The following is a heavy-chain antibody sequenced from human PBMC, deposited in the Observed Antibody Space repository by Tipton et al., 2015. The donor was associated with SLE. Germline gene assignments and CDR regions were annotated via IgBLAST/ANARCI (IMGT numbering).Heavy chain of an antibody. V-gene: IGHV3-53*05. Sequence: SLRLSCAASGFTFSSYDMSWVRQAPGKGLEWVSVIYSGGSTYYADSVKGRFTISRDNSKNTLYLQMNSLRAEDTAVYYCARDGRIAAPPQDAFDIWGQGTMVTVSS. J-gene: IGHJ3*02. CDR3: ARDGRIAAPPQDAFDI. D-gene: IGHD6-13*01. CDR2: IYSGGST. CDR1: GFTFSSYD.